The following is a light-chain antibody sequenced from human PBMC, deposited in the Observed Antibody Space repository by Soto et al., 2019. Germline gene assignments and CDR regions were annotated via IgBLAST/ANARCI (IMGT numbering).Light chain of an antibody. J-gene: IGLJ2*01. V-gene: IGLV2-14*01. CDR2: DVS. Sequence: QSALTQPASVSGSPGRSITISCTGTSSDVGGYNYVSWYQQHPGKAPKLMIYDVSNWPSGVSNRFSGSKSGNTASLTISGLQAEDEADYYCSSYTSSSTLMVFGGGTKLTVL. CDR3: SSYTSSSTLMV. CDR1: SSDVGGYNY.